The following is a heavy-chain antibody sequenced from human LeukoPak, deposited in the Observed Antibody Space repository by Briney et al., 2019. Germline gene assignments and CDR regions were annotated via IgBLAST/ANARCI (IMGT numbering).Heavy chain of an antibody. J-gene: IGHJ4*02. Sequence: PSETLSLTCTVSGHSISSGYYWGWIRQPPGKGLEWIGRIYQSGSTYYNPSLKSRVTISVDTSKNQFSLKLSSVTAAGTAVYYCARVHRNSGSFLFDYCGQGTLVTVSS. D-gene: IGHD1-26*01. CDR3: ARVHRNSGSFLFDY. CDR1: GHSISSGYY. CDR2: IYQSGST. V-gene: IGHV4-38-2*02.